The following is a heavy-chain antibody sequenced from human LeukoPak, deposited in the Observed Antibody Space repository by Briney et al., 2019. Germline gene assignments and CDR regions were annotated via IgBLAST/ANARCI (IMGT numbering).Heavy chain of an antibody. CDR2: IDPSGGST. J-gene: IGHJ4*02. D-gene: IGHD3-22*01. CDR1: GYTFTSYY. V-gene: IGHV1-46*01. Sequence: ASVKVSCKASGYTFTSYYMHWVRQAPGQGLEWMGIIDPSGGSTSYAQKFQGRVTMTRDMSTSTVYMGLSSLRSEDTAVYYCARGGGSGYFVDYWGQGTLVTVSS. CDR3: ARGGGSGYFVDY.